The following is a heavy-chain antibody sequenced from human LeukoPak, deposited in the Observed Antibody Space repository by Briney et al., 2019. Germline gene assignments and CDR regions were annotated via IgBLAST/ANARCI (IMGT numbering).Heavy chain of an antibody. Sequence: GGSLRLSCAASGFTFSSYAMSWVRQAPGKGLEWVSGISDSGGSTYYADTVKGRFTISRDNSKNTLYLQMNSLRAEDTAVYYCARDPGSGVRGWFDPWGQGTLVTVSS. CDR2: ISDSGGST. CDR1: GFTFSSYA. CDR3: ARDPGSGVRGWFDP. D-gene: IGHD3-10*01. J-gene: IGHJ5*02. V-gene: IGHV3-23*01.